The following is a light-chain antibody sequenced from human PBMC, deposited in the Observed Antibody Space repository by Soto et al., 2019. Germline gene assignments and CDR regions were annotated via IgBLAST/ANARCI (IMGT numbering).Light chain of an antibody. CDR2: DVS. CDR1: SSDVGGYNY. CDR3: CSYAGSYTYVV. Sequence: QSALTQPRSLSGSPGQSVTISCTGTSSDVGGYNYVSWYQQHPGKAPKLMIYDVSKRPSGVPDRFSGSKSGNTASLTISGLKAEDEADYYFCSYAGSYTYVVFGGGTQLTVL. J-gene: IGLJ2*01. V-gene: IGLV2-11*01.